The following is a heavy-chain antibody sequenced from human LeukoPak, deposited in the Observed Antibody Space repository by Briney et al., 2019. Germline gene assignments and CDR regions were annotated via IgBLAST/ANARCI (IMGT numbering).Heavy chain of an antibody. CDR1: GGSISSSSYY. CDR2: IYYSGST. CDR3: ARHVVASSNGNWFDP. J-gene: IGHJ5*02. V-gene: IGHV4-39*01. Sequence: PSETLSLTCTVSGGSISSSSYYWGWIRQPPGKGLEWIGSIYYSGSTYYNPSLKSRVTISVDTSKNQFSLKVSSVTAADTAVYYCARHVVASSNGNWFDPWGQGTLVTVSS. D-gene: IGHD4-11*01.